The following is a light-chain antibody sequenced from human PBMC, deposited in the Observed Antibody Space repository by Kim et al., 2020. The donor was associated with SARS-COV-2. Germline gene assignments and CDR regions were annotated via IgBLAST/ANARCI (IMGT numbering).Light chain of an antibody. V-gene: IGLV3-1*01. CDR2: QDS. CDR3: QAWDSSTVV. Sequence: SVSPGQTASITCSGDKLGDKYACCYPQKPGQSPVLVIYQDSKRPSGIPERFSGSNSGNTATLTLSGTQAMDEADYYCQAWDSSTVVFGGGTQLTVL. CDR1: KLGDKY. J-gene: IGLJ2*01.